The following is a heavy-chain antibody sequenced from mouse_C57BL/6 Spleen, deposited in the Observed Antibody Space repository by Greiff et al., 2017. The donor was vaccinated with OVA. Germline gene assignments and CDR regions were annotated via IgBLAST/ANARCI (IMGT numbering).Heavy chain of an antibody. V-gene: IGHV5-6*01. CDR2: ISSGGSYT. CDR1: GFTFSSYG. D-gene: IGHD1-1*01. Sequence: EVKLMESGGDLVKPGGSLKLSCAASGFTFSSYGMSWVRQTPDKRLEWVATISSGGSYTYYPDSVKGRFTISRDNAKNTLYLQMSSLKSEDTDMSYCARQSGSSYAMDYWGQGTSVTVSS. J-gene: IGHJ4*01. CDR3: ARQSGSSYAMDY.